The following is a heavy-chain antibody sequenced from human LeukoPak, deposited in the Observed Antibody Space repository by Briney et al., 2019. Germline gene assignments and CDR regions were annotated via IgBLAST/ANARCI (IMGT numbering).Heavy chain of an antibody. Sequence: PSETLSLTCTVSGGSISSYDWSWIRQPAGKGLEWIGRIYTRGSTNYNPSLKSRVSMSVDTSKNQFSLKLSSVTAADTAVYFCARGFRGDNFDYWGQGTLVTVSS. CDR2: IYTRGST. J-gene: IGHJ4*02. D-gene: IGHD7-27*01. V-gene: IGHV4-4*07. CDR1: GGSISSYD. CDR3: ARGFRGDNFDY.